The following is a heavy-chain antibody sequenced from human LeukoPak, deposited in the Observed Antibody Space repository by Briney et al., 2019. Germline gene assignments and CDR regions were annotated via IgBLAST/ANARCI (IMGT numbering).Heavy chain of an antibody. J-gene: IGHJ6*03. D-gene: IGHD2-2*01. CDR1: GGSISSGDYY. CDR2: IYYSGST. V-gene: IGHV4-30-4*08. CDR3: ARGRKDIVVVPAASPLLYYYYYYMDV. Sequence: SQTLSLTCTVSGGSISSGDYYWSWIRQPPGKGLEWIGYIYYSGSTYYNPSLKSRVTISVDTSKNQFSLKLSSVTAADTAVYYCARGRKDIVVVPAASPLLYYYYYYMDVWGKGTTVTVPS.